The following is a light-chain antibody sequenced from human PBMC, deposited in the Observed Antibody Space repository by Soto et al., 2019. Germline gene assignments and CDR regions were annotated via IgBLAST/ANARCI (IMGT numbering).Light chain of an antibody. Sequence: SYELTQPPSVSVSPGQTASITCSGDKLGHKYASWYQQKPGQSPVLVIYQDIKRPSGIPERFSGSNSGNTATLTIGGTQAMDEADYYCQAWDSSTAVFGGGTKLTVL. V-gene: IGLV3-1*01. CDR3: QAWDSSTAV. CDR1: KLGHKY. CDR2: QDI. J-gene: IGLJ2*01.